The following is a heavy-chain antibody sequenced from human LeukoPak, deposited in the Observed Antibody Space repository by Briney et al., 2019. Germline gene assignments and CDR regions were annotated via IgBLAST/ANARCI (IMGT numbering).Heavy chain of an antibody. J-gene: IGHJ3*02. D-gene: IGHD3-9*01. CDR2: ISSSSAYV. CDR3: ARDLTVGDPNAFNI. V-gene: IGHV3-21*01. Sequence: GGSLRLSCAASGLTFSRDSMNWVRQAPGKGLEWVSSISSSSAYVYYADSVKGRFTISRDNARNSLYLQMNSLRAEDTAVYYCARDLTVGDPNAFNIWGQGTKVTVSS. CDR1: GLTFSRDS.